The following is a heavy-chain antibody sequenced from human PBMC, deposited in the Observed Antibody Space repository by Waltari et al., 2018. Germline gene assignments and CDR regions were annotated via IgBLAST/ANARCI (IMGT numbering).Heavy chain of an antibody. Sequence: EVQLVESGGGLVKPGGSLRLSCAASGFTFSSYSMNWVRQAPGKGLEWVSCSSSSRSYRYYADSVKGRFTIARDNAKNSLYLQMNSLRAEDTAVYYCARNQYFDYWGQGTLVTVSS. CDR3: ARNQYFDY. CDR2: SSSSRSYR. J-gene: IGHJ4*02. CDR1: GFTFSSYS. V-gene: IGHV3-21*01.